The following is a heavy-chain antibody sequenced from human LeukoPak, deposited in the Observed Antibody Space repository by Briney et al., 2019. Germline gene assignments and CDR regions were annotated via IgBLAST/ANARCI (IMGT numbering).Heavy chain of an antibody. CDR1: GGSISSYY. V-gene: IGHV4-59*01. CDR2: IYYSGST. Sequence: SETLPLTCTVSGGSISSYYWSWIRQPPEKGLEWIGYIYYSGSTNYNPSLKSRVTISVDTSKNQFSLKLSSVTAADTAVYYCARGGQLWLTWGQGTLVTVSS. CDR3: ARGGQLWLT. D-gene: IGHD5-18*01. J-gene: IGHJ4*02.